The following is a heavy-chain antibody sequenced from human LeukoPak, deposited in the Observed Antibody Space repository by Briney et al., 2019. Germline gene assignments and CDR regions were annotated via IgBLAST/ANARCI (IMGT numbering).Heavy chain of an antibody. Sequence: GGSLRLSCAASGFTFSSHWMHWVRQAPGKGLVWVSRINSDGSSTSYADSVKGRFTISRDNAKNTLYLQMNSLRAEDTAVYYCARDPRNYGGNPFDYWGQGTLVTVSS. CDR3: ARDPRNYGGNPFDY. CDR1: GFTFSSHW. V-gene: IGHV3-74*01. D-gene: IGHD4-23*01. J-gene: IGHJ4*02. CDR2: INSDGSST.